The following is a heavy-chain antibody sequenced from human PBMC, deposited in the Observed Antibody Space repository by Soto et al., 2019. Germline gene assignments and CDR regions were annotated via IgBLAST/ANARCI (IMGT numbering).Heavy chain of an antibody. Sequence: PGGSLRLSXAASGFTFSSYSMNWVRQAPGKRLEWVSSISSSSSYIYYADSVKGRFTISRDNAKNSLYLQMNSLRAEDTAVYYCARDSANTYYYDSSGYTASDYWGQGTLVTVSS. CDR1: GFTFSSYS. D-gene: IGHD3-22*01. V-gene: IGHV3-21*01. CDR3: ARDSANTYYYDSSGYTASDY. J-gene: IGHJ4*02. CDR2: ISSSSSYI.